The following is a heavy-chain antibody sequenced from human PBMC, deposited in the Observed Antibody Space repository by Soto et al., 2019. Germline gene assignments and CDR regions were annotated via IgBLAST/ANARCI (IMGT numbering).Heavy chain of an antibody. Sequence: QVQLVQSGAEMKKPGASVKVSCKASGYTFTTYGISWVRQAPGQGLEWTGWIIAYNGNTHYAQKLQGRVTMTTDTSTSTAYVELRSLRSDDTAVYYCAREHFPSTYDCFDYWGQGTLVTVSS. CDR1: GYTFTTYG. D-gene: IGHD3-3*02. CDR3: AREHFPSTYDCFDY. J-gene: IGHJ4*02. CDR2: IIAYNGNT. V-gene: IGHV1-18*04.